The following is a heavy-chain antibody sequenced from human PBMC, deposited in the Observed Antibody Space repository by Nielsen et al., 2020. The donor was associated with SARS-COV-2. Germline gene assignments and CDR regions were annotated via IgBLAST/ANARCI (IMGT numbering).Heavy chain of an antibody. Sequence: ASVKVSCKASGYTFTSYGISWVRQAPGQGLEWMGWISAYNGNTNYAQKLQGRVTMTTDTSTSTAYMELRSLRSDDTAVYYCAREGLRVPLTVPRYYYYYMDVWGKGTTVTVSS. CDR2: ISAYNGNT. CDR3: AREGLRVPLTVPRYYYYYMDV. D-gene: IGHD4-17*01. V-gene: IGHV1-18*01. J-gene: IGHJ6*03. CDR1: GYTFTSYG.